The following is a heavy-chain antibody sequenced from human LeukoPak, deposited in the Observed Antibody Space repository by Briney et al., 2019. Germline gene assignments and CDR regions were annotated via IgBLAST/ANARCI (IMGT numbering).Heavy chain of an antibody. CDR3: ARGVVAAAGRTFDF. CDR2: IYYSGST. D-gene: IGHD6-13*01. CDR1: GGSISSRSYY. V-gene: IGHV4-39*07. J-gene: IGHJ4*02. Sequence: SETLSLTCSVSGGSISSRSYYWGWIRQPPGKGLEWIGSIYYSGSTYYNPSLKSRVTIALDTSKNQFSLKLSSVTAADTAIYYCARGVVAAAGRTFDFWGQGTLVTVSS.